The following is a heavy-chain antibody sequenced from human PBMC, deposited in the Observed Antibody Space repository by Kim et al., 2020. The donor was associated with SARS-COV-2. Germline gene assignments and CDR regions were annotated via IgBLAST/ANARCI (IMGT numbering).Heavy chain of an antibody. V-gene: IGHV1-69*01. J-gene: IGHJ5*02. CDR3: AREMKWELLNFFDP. D-gene: IGHD1-26*01. Sequence: YAQKFQDRVTIQADESTNTVYMELSGLRSEDTAVYYCAREMKWELLNFFDPWGQGTLVTVSS.